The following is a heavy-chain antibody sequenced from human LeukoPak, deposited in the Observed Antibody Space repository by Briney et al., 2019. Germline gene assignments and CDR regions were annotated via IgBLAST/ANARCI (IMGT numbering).Heavy chain of an antibody. J-gene: IGHJ6*02. CDR1: GYTFTSYY. CDR3: ARAAPGLLYGMDV. D-gene: IGHD6-6*01. Sequence: ASVKVSCKASGYTFTSYYMHWVRQAPGQGLEWMGIINPSGGSTSYAQKLQGRVTMTRDTSTSTVYMELSSLRSEDTAVYYCARAAPGLLYGMDVWGQGTTVTVSS. CDR2: INPSGGST. V-gene: IGHV1-46*01.